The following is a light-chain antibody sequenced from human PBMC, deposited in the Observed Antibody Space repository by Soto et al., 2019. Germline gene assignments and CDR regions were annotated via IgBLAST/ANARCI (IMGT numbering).Light chain of an antibody. CDR3: SSYTDSSNYV. J-gene: IGLJ1*01. CDR1: SGYVGTYSL. CDR2: EGH. Sequence: QSALAQPASVSGSPGQSITISCTGASGYVGTYSLVSWYQQHPGKAPKVVIYEGHKRPSGVPDRFSGSTSVNTASLTISGLQTDDEADYYCSSYTDSSNYVFGTGTKLTVL. V-gene: IGLV2-14*02.